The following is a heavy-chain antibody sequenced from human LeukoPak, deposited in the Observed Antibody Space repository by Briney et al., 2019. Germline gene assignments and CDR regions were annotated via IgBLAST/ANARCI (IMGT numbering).Heavy chain of an antibody. Sequence: PGGSLRLSCAASGFTFSSYSMNWVRQAPGKGLEWVSSISSSSNTIYYADSVKGRFTISRDNAKNSLYLQMNSLRAEDTAVYFCARDHHRRLYDSQARDTFDIWGQGTMVTVSS. D-gene: IGHD3-22*01. CDR2: ISSSSNTI. CDR1: GFTFSSYS. J-gene: IGHJ3*02. CDR3: ARDHHRRLYDSQARDTFDI. V-gene: IGHV3-48*01.